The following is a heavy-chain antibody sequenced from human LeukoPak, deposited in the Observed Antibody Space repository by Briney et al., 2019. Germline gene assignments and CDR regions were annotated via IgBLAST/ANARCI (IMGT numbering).Heavy chain of an antibody. Sequence: AGGSLRLSCAASGFNFGTYAMNWVRQAPGKGLEWVSSISGSAGRTYYADSVKGRFTISRDNSKNTLYLQMNSLRAEDTAIYYCAKSGSSSWPNYFDYWGQGTLVTVSS. V-gene: IGHV3-23*01. J-gene: IGHJ4*02. CDR3: AKSGSSSWPNYFDY. D-gene: IGHD6-13*01. CDR1: GFNFGTYA. CDR2: ISGSAGRT.